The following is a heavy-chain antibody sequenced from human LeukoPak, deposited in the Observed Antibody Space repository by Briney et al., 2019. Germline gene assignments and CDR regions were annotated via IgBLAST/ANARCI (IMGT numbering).Heavy chain of an antibody. Sequence: SQTLSLTCTVSGDSISSDIYYWSWIRQPPGKGLEWIGYISYDGITDYNPSLKGRVTISLDRSKNQFSLKLSSVTAADTAVYYCARFSSEGATNYWGQGTLVTVSS. V-gene: IGHV4-30-2*01. CDR3: ARFSSEGATNY. J-gene: IGHJ4*02. CDR2: ISYDGIT. D-gene: IGHD1-26*01. CDR1: GDSISSDIYY.